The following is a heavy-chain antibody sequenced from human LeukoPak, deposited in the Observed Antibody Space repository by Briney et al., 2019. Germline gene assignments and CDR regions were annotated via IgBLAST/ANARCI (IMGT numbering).Heavy chain of an antibody. Sequence: GGSLRLSCAASGFTFSSYNMNWVRQAPGKGLEWVSYISSSYTTIYYADSVKGRFTISRDNSKNTLYLQMNSLRAEDTAVYYCAGSSGWWGIFDYWGQGTLVTVSS. V-gene: IGHV3-48*01. CDR1: GFTFSSYN. CDR3: AGSSGWWGIFDY. D-gene: IGHD6-19*01. J-gene: IGHJ4*02. CDR2: ISSSYTTI.